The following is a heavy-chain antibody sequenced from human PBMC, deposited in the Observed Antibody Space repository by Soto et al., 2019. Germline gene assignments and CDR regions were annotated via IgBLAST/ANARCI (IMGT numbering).Heavy chain of an antibody. V-gene: IGHV1-69*02. Sequence: QVQLVQSGAEVKKPGSSVKVSCKASGGTFSSYTISWVRQAPGQGLEWMGRIIPILGIANYAQKFQGGVTITADKSTSTAYMELSSLRSEDTAVYYCAIGYCSSTSCYRFDYWGQGTLVTVSS. D-gene: IGHD2-2*01. CDR2: IIPILGIA. J-gene: IGHJ4*02. CDR1: GGTFSSYT. CDR3: AIGYCSSTSCYRFDY.